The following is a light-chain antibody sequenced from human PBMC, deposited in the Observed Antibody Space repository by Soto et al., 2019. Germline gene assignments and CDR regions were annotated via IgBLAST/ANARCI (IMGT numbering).Light chain of an antibody. V-gene: IGKV1-5*01. Sequence: DIQMTQSPSTLSASVGDRVTITCRASQSINSRLAWYQQRPGKAPDLLIYDASTLQSGVPSRFSGSGSGTEFPLSISSLQPDDFATYSCQQYYTYSRTFGQGTKVGIK. J-gene: IGKJ1*01. CDR2: DAS. CDR1: QSINSR. CDR3: QQYYTYSRT.